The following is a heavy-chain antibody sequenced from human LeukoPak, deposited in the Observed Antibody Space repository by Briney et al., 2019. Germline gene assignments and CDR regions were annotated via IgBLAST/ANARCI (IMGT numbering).Heavy chain of an antibody. V-gene: IGHV4-30-4*08. CDR3: ARTKYRSGWYVVRSGDPFDY. D-gene: IGHD6-19*01. CDR2: IYYSGST. J-gene: IGHJ4*02. Sequence: SQTLSLTCTVSGGSISSGDYYWSWIRQPPGKGLEWIGYIYYSGSTYYHPSLKRRVTISVDTSKNKFSLRLSSVTAADTAVYYCARTKYRSGWYVVRSGDPFDYWGQGTLVTVSS. CDR1: GGSISSGDYY.